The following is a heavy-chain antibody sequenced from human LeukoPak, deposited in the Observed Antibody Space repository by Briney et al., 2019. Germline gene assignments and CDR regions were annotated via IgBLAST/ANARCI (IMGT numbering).Heavy chain of an antibody. Sequence: GGSLRLSCAASGFTFSSYWMSWVRLAPGKGLEWVANIKQDGSEKYYVDSVKGRFTISRDNAKNSLYLQMNSLRAEDTAVYYCARGGYYDSSGYYYNYYYMDVWGKGTTVTVSS. J-gene: IGHJ6*03. CDR3: ARGGYYDSSGYYYNYYYMDV. CDR1: GFTFSSYW. CDR2: IKQDGSEK. D-gene: IGHD3-22*01. V-gene: IGHV3-7*01.